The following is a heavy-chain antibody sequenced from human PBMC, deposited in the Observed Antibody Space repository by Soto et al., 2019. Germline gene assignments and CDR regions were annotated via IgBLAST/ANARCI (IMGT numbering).Heavy chain of an antibody. CDR2: MYYSGST. D-gene: IGHD3-3*01. CDR3: ACFLEMPIRSLYRFFP. CDR1: GGSISSSNYF. V-gene: IGHV4-39*01. Sequence: SETLSLTCTVSGGSISSSNYFWGWIRQPPGKGLEWIGSMYYSGSTYYNPSLKSRVTISVDTSKNQFSLKLSSVTAADTAMYYCACFLEMPIRSLYRFFPWAQVTLATF. J-gene: IGHJ5*02.